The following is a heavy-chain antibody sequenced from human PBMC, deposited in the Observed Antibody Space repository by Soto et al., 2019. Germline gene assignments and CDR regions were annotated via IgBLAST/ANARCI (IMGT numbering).Heavy chain of an antibody. V-gene: IGHV1-69*13. CDR2: IIPIFGTA. CDR1: GGTFSSYA. CDR3: ARDFSKGYYYYYGMDV. D-gene: IGHD3-3*01. Sequence: ASVKVSCKASGGTFSSYAISWVRQAPGQGLEWMGGIIPIFGTANYAQKFQGRVTITADESTSTAYMELSSLRPEDTAVYYCARDFSKGYYYYYGMDVWGQGTTVTVSS. J-gene: IGHJ6*02.